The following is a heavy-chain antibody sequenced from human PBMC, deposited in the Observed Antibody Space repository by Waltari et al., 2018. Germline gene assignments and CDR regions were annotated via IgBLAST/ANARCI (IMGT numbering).Heavy chain of an antibody. D-gene: IGHD3-22*01. CDR1: GSSCTSYV. Sequence: EVQLLESGGGLVKPGGSLRLSCAAPGSSCTSYVMNWVRQPPGKGLEWVSSITINSDHIYYADSVKGRFTISRDNAKNSLYLQMNSLRADDTAVYYCAREPPYDISGPMDVWGQGTTVTVSS. CDR2: ITINSDHI. CDR3: AREPPYDISGPMDV. V-gene: IGHV3-21*01. J-gene: IGHJ6*02.